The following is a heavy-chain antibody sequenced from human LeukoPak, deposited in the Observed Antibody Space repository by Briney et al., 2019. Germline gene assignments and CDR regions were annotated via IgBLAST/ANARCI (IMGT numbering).Heavy chain of an antibody. Sequence: PGGSLRLSCAASGFSFSIYDFHWVRHVTGKGLEWVSGIGKGGDIYYANSVKGRFTTSRENARSSVYLQMNSLRVGDTAVYLCTRGAAGFDIWGQGTMVIVAS. CDR3: TRGAAGFDI. J-gene: IGHJ3*02. CDR2: IGKGGDI. V-gene: IGHV3-13*01. CDR1: GFSFSIYD.